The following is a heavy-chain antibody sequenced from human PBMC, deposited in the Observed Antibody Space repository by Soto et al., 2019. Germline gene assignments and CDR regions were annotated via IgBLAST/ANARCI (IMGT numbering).Heavy chain of an antibody. CDR3: TKYTYTSRYAYYGMDV. J-gene: IGHJ6*02. CDR1: GFTFGDYA. Sequence: GGSLRLSCTTSGFTFGDYAMSWSRQAPGKGLEWVGVIRSKAYGATTDYAASVKGRFTISRDDSKSIAYLQMNSLKSEDTGVYYCTKYTYTSRYAYYGMDVWGHGTTVTVSS. V-gene: IGHV3-49*03. CDR2: IRSKAYGATT. D-gene: IGHD6-13*01.